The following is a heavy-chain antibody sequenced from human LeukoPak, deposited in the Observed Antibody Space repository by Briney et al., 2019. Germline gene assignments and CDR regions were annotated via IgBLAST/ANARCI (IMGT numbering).Heavy chain of an antibody. CDR2: ISAYNGNT. CDR1: VYTFTTYG. CDR3: ARDLIAVRPGWFDP. V-gene: IGHV1-18*01. Sequence: ASVKVSCKASVYTFTTYGINWVRQAPGQGLEWMGWISAYNGNTNYAQKFQDRVTMTTDTSTSTAYVELRSLRSDDTAVYYCARDLIAVRPGWFDPWGQGTLVTVSS. D-gene: IGHD6-6*01. J-gene: IGHJ5*02.